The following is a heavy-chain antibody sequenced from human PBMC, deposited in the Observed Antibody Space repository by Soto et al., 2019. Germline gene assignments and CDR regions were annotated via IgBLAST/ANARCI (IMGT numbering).Heavy chain of an antibody. J-gene: IGHJ4*02. CDR2: ISISSSQA. D-gene: IGHD6-19*01. CDR3: ARWGRYSTGWYDY. Sequence: QVQLVESGGDLVKPGGSLRLSCAASGFTFSDYYMSWIRQAPGKGLEWISQISISSSQANYADSVKGRFTISRDNAKNSRYLQMNSLRAEDTAVYYCARWGRYSTGWYDYWGQGTLVTVSS. CDR1: GFTFSDYY. V-gene: IGHV3-11*05.